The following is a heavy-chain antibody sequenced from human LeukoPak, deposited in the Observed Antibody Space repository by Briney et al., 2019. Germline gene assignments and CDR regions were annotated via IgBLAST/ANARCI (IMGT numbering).Heavy chain of an antibody. CDR3: ARQEGYCSGGSRYSYYYGMDV. CDR2: ISSSSSYI. J-gene: IGHJ6*02. D-gene: IGHD2-15*01. CDR1: GFTFSSYS. V-gene: IGHV3-21*01. Sequence: GGSLRLSCAASGFTFSSYSMNWVRQAPGKGLEWVSSISSSSSYIYYADSVKGRFTISRDNAKNSLYLQMNSLRAEDTAVYYCARQEGYCSGGSRYSYYYGMDVWGQGTTVTVSS.